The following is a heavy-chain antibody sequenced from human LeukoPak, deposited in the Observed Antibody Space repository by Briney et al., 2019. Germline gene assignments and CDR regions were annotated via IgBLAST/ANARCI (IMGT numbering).Heavy chain of an antibody. J-gene: IGHJ4*02. D-gene: IGHD3-22*01. V-gene: IGHV3-21*01. CDR3: ARGVGNYRYYFDF. Sequence: GGSLRLSCAASGFTFSSYEMSWIRQAPGKGLEWVSSISSSGAYIYYADLVEGRFTISRDNGKNSLYLQMNSLRAEDTAVYYCARGVGNYRYYFDFWGQGTLVTVSS. CDR1: GFTFSSYE. CDR2: ISSSGAYI.